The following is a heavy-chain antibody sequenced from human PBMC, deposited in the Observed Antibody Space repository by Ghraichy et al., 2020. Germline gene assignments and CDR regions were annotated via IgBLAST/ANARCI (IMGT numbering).Heavy chain of an antibody. CDR3: ARVGYSYAYTFFDY. CDR1: GLTVSSYY. Sequence: GGSLRLSCAASGLTVSSYYMTWVRQAPGKGLEWVSVIYGGGSTRYADSVKGRFTISRDNSRNTVYLQMHSLRADDTAVYYCARVGYSYAYTFFDYWGQGTLVTVSS. V-gene: IGHV3-53*01. CDR2: IYGGGST. D-gene: IGHD5-18*01. J-gene: IGHJ4*02.